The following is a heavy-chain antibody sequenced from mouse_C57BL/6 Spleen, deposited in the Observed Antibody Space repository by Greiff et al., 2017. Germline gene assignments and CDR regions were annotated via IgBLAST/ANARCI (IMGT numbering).Heavy chain of an antibody. V-gene: IGHV3-6*01. J-gene: IGHJ1*03. CDR2: ISYDGSN. Sequence: DVKLQESGPGLVKPSQSLSLTCSVTGYSITSGYYWNWIRQFPGNKLEWMGYISYDGSNNYNPSLKNRISITRDTSKNQFFLKLNSVTTEDTATYYCAVAFYWYFDVWGTGTTVTVSS. D-gene: IGHD1-1*01. CDR3: AVAFYWYFDV. CDR1: GYSITSGYY.